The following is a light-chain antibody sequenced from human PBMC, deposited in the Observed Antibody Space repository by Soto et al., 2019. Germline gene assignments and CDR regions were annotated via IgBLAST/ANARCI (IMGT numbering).Light chain of an antibody. CDR3: MQALQTLGT. CDR2: LGS. Sequence: DIVMTQSPLSLPVTPGEPASISCRSSQSLLHSNGYNYLYWYLQKPGQSPQLLIYLGSNRASGVPDRFSGSGSGTDFTLKISRVEAEDVGVYYCMQALQTLGTFGQGTKLEIK. V-gene: IGKV2-28*01. J-gene: IGKJ2*01. CDR1: QSLLHSNGYNY.